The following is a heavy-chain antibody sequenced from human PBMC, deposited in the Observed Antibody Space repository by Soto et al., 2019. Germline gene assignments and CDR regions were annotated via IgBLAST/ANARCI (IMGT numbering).Heavy chain of an antibody. J-gene: IGHJ4*02. CDR3: ARARSSGWHYLDL. CDR1: GFTFNTYT. V-gene: IGHV3-30-3*01. D-gene: IGHD6-19*01. CDR2: ISYGSTYK. Sequence: QVQLVESGGGVVQPGRSLTVSCAASGFTFNTYTIHWVRQAPGKGLEWVAVISYGSTYKYYADSVKGRFTISRDDSKNTLCLQMNNLTVGDTAVYYCARARSSGWHYLDLWGQGTLVTVSS.